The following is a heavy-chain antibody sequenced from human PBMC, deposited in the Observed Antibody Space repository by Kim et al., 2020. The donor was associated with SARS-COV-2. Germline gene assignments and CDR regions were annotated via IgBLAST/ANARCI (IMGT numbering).Heavy chain of an antibody. J-gene: IGHJ3*02. CDR3: AGVKVVIMGAFDI. D-gene: IGHD3-22*01. V-gene: IGHV1-3*01. Sequence: YSQKFQGRVTITRDTSASTAYMELSSLRSEETAVYYCAGVKVVIMGAFDIWGQGTMVTVSS.